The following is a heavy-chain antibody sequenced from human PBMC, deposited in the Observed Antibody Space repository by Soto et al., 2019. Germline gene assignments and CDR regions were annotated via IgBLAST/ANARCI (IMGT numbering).Heavy chain of an antibody. CDR1: GGSISSYY. CDR2: IYYSGST. V-gene: IGHV4-59*01. J-gene: IGHJ2*01. CDR3: ARDTLRGYFDL. Sequence: SETLSLTCTVSGGSISSYYWSWIRQPPGKGLEWIGYIYYSGSTNYNPSLKSRVTISVDTSKNQFSLKLSSVTAADTAVYYCARDTLRGYFDLWGRGTLVTVSS.